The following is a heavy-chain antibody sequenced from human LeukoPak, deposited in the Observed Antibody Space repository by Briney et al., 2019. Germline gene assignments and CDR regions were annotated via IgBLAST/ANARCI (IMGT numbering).Heavy chain of an antibody. CDR3: ASTGIAAAGSHGGNWFDP. Sequence: GGSLRLSCAASRFTFSDYYMSWIRQAPGKGREWVSYISSSGSTIYYADSVKGRFTISRDNAKNSLYLQMNSLRAEDTAVYYCASTGIAAAGSHGGNWFDPWGQGTLVTVSS. V-gene: IGHV3-11*01. CDR2: ISSSGSTI. D-gene: IGHD6-13*01. J-gene: IGHJ5*02. CDR1: RFTFSDYY.